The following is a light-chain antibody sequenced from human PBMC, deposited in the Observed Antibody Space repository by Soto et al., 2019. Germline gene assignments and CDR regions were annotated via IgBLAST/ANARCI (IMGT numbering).Light chain of an antibody. J-gene: IGLJ2*01. CDR3: SSYTPSSSL. Sequence: QSALTQPASVSGAPGQTITISCTGTSSDVGDYNYFSWYQQNPGKAPKLMIYDVSNRPSGVSNRFSGSKSGNTASLTISGLQAEDDSDYYCSSYTPSSSLFGGGTKLTVL. CDR2: DVS. CDR1: SSDVGDYNY. V-gene: IGLV2-14*01.